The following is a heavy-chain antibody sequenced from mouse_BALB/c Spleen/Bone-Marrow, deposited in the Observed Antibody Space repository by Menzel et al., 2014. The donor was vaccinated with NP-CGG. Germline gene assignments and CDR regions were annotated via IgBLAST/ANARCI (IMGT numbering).Heavy chain of an antibody. CDR2: IYPGGGYT. V-gene: IGHV1-63*02. CDR1: GYTFTNYW. D-gene: IGHD2-3*01. J-gene: IGHJ2*01. Sequence: VHLVESGAELVRPGTSVKMSCKAAGYTFTNYWIGWGKQRPGHGLEWIGDIYPGGGYTNYNEKFKGKATLTAYTSSSTAYMQLSSLTSEDSAIYYCARGEDGLDYWGQGTTLTVSS. CDR3: ARGEDGLDY.